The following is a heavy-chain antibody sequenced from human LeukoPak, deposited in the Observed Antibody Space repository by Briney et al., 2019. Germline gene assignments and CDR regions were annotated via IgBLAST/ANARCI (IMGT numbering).Heavy chain of an antibody. J-gene: IGHJ5*02. CDR3: VKDVHYLGSYRESLDP. CDR2: LDYTGNNQ. CDR1: GFTFSSYT. V-gene: IGHV3-30*02. D-gene: IGHD3-10*01. Sequence: GTLLLSCAASGFTFSSYTVNWVRQAPGKGLEWVTFLDYTGNNQYYADSMKGRLTISRDNSKNTVFLQMNNLRLEDTAIYYCVKDVHYLGSYRESLDPWGQGTLVTVSS.